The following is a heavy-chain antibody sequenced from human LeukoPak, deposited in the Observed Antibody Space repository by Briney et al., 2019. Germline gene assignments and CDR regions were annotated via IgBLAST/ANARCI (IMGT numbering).Heavy chain of an antibody. J-gene: IGHJ4*02. Sequence: GASVKVSCKASGYIFTSYNMYWVRQAPGQGLEWMGIINSSGGSTNYAQKFQGRVTISVDTSKNQFSLKLSSVTAADTAVYYCARRVVVPAALDYWGQGTLVTVSS. CDR1: GYIFTSYN. CDR3: ARRVVVPAALDY. CDR2: INSSGGST. D-gene: IGHD2-2*01. V-gene: IGHV1-46*01.